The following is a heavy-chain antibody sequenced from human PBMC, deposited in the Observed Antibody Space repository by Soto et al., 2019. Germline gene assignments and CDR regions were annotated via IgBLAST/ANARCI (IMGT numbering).Heavy chain of an antibody. CDR1: GGTISSYA. J-gene: IGHJ3*02. Sequence: SVKRSCKASGGTISSYAISWVRQAPGQVLEWMGGIIPIFGTANYAQKFQGRVTITADKSTSTAYMELSSLRSEDTAVYYCARDRLPSYYYDSSGYYYAHAFDIWGQGTMVTVSS. V-gene: IGHV1-69*06. D-gene: IGHD3-22*01. CDR3: ARDRLPSYYYDSSGYYYAHAFDI. CDR2: IIPIFGTA.